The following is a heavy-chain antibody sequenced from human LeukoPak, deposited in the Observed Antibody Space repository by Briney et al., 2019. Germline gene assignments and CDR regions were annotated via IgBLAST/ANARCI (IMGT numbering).Heavy chain of an antibody. CDR2: INPNSGGT. J-gene: IGHJ6*02. CDR1: GYTFTGYY. Sequence: ASVKVSCKASGYTFTGYYMHWVRQAPGQGLEWMGWINPNSGGTNCAQKFQGRVTMTRDTSISTAYMELSRLRSDDTAVYYCARAGSIPGVDQLLADYYYGMDVWGQGTTVTVSS. D-gene: IGHD2-2*01. V-gene: IGHV1-2*02. CDR3: ARAGSIPGVDQLLADYYYGMDV.